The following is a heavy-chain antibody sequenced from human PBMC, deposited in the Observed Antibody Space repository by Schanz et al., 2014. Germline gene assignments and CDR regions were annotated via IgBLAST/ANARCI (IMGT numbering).Heavy chain of an antibody. Sequence: QVQLVESGGGVVQPGGSLRLSCAASGFPFSSYALHWVRQAPGKGLEWVAVISYDGVNTYYANSVKGRFTISRDNSKNTLYLQMKSLRGEDTAGYYCAGTALVQGVMAEYYFEYWGQGTLVTVSS. D-gene: IGHD3-10*01. V-gene: IGHV3-30-3*01. CDR1: GFPFSSYA. CDR3: AGTALVQGVMAEYYFEY. CDR2: ISYDGVNT. J-gene: IGHJ4*02.